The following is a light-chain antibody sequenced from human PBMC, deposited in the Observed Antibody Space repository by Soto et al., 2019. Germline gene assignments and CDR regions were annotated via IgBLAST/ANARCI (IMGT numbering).Light chain of an antibody. V-gene: IGKV3-15*01. CDR3: QQYDIWPPIT. CDR1: QSISSN. CDR2: GAS. J-gene: IGKJ5*01. Sequence: EVVMTQSPATLSVSPGERATLSCRASQSISSNLAWYQHKPGQAPRLLIYGASTRATGIPARFSGSGSGIEFTLAISSLQSEDFAVYFCQQYDIWPPITFGQGTRLEIK.